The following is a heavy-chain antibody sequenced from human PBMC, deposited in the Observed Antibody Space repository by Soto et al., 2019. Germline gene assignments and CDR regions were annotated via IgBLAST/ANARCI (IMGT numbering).Heavy chain of an antibody. CDR2: INHSGST. V-gene: IGHV4-34*01. J-gene: IGHJ6*02. CDR3: ARRYYYYGMDV. CDR1: GGSFSGYY. Sequence: PSETLSLTCAVYGGSFSGYYWSWIRQPPGKGLEWIGEINHSGSTNYNPSLNSRLTISVDTSKNQFSLKLSSVTAADTAVYYCARRYYYYGMDVWGQGTTVTVS.